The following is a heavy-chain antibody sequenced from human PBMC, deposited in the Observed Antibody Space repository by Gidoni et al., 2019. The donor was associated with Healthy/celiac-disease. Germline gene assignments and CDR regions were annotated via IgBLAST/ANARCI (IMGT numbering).Heavy chain of an antibody. CDR3: AHSFTIFGVVIMGFDY. J-gene: IGHJ4*02. CDR2: IYWDDDK. Sequence: QITLKESGPTRVKPPQTLPLTCTFSGLSPTTSGVGVGWIRQPPGKALEWLALIYWDDDKRYSPSLKSRLTITKDTSKNQVVLTMTYIDPVDTATYYCAHSFTIFGVVIMGFDYWGQGTLVTVSS. CDR1: GLSPTTSGVG. V-gene: IGHV2-5*02. D-gene: IGHD3-3*01.